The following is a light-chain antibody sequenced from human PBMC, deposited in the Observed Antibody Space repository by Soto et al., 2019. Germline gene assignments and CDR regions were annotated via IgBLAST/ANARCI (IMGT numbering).Light chain of an antibody. CDR3: QQAYSCPLT. V-gene: IGKV1D-12*01. CDR1: QAIAGW. CDR2: GTS. Sequence: DIQMIQYPSSLYASVGDRVTVGCRSSQAIAGWLAWYQQKPGKAPRLLIYGTSTLQSGVPSRFSGSGSGTDFTLTINSLQPEDFATYYCQQAYSCPLTFGGGTKVDTK. J-gene: IGKJ4*01.